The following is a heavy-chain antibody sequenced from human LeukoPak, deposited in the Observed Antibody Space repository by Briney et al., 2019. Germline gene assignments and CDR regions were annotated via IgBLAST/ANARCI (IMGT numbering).Heavy chain of an antibody. CDR3: ARSAIGDYPPDY. J-gene: IGHJ4*02. Sequence: SETLSLTCAVYCGSFSDYYWTWIRPPPGRGLEWIGEISHSGSTSYNPSLKSRVTMSLGTSKNHFSLKLRSVTAADTAVYYCARSAIGDYPPDYCGQGNLVTVSS. V-gene: IGHV4-34*01. CDR1: CGSFSDYY. D-gene: IGHD4-17*01. CDR2: ISHSGST.